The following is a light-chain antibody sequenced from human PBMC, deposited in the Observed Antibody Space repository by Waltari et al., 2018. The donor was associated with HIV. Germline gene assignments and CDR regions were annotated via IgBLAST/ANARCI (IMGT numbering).Light chain of an antibody. CDR2: ANS. J-gene: IGLJ1*01. CDR3: QSFDSSLNAYV. CDR1: SSNLGANFA. V-gene: IGLV1-40*01. Sequence: QSVLTQAPSVSGAPGQRVTISCTGSSSNLGANFAVHWYQLLPGSSPKLLIFANSNRPSGVPDRFSGSKSGTSASLAITGLHPEDEAEYYCQSFDSSLNAYVFGTGTTVIVL.